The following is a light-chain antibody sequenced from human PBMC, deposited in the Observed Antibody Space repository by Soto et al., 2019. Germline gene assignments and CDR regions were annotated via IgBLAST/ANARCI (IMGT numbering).Light chain of an antibody. J-gene: IGKJ4*01. CDR1: QSVLYSSNNKNY. CDR3: QKSNSAPLT. CDR2: WAS. Sequence: DIVMTLSPDSLAVSLGERATINCKSSQSVLYSSNNKNYLAWYQQKPGQPPKLLIYWASTRESGVPDRFSGSGSGTDFTLTISSLQAEDVATYYCQKSNSAPLTFGGGTKVDIK. V-gene: IGKV4-1*01.